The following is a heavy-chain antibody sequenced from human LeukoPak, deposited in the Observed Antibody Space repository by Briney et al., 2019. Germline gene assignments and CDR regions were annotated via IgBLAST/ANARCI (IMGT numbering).Heavy chain of an antibody. CDR1: GFTFSSYA. CDR2: ISGSGGST. CDR3: AKAQLRYFDWLFSDDAFDI. Sequence: TGGSLRLSCAASGFTFSSYAMSWVRQAPGKGLEWVSAISGSGGSTYYADSVKGRFTIPRDNSKNTLYLQMNSLRAEDTAVYYCAKAQLRYFDWLFSDDAFDIWGQGTMVTVSS. V-gene: IGHV3-23*01. D-gene: IGHD3-9*01. J-gene: IGHJ3*02.